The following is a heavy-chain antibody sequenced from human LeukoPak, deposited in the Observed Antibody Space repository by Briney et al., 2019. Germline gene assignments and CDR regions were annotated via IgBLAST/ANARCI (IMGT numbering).Heavy chain of an antibody. V-gene: IGHV4-61*02. J-gene: IGHJ3*02. CDR3: ARDLWLQHAFDI. Sequence: YPSQTLSLTCTVSGGSISSGSYYWSWIRQPAGKGLEWIGRIYTSGSTNYNPSLKSRVTISVDMSKNQFSLKLSSVTAADTAVYYCARDLWLQHAFDIWGQGTMVTVSS. D-gene: IGHD5-24*01. CDR2: IYTSGST. CDR1: GGSISSGSYY.